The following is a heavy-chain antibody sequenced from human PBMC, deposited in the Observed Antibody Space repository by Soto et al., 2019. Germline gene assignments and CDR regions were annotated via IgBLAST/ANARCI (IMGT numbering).Heavy chain of an antibody. Sequence: GESLKISCKGSGYSFTSYWIGWVRQMPGKCLEWMGIIYPGDSDTRYSPSFQGQVTISADKSISTAYLQWSSLRAEDTAMYYCAKDTVTNSPFYYYGMDVWGQGTTVTVS. V-gene: IGHV5-51*01. CDR2: IYPGDSDT. J-gene: IGHJ6*02. CDR3: AKDTVTNSPFYYYGMDV. D-gene: IGHD4-4*01. CDR1: GYSFTSYW.